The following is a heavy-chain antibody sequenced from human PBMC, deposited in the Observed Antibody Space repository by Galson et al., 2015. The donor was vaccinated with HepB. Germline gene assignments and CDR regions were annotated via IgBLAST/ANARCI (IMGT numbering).Heavy chain of an antibody. J-gene: IGHJ4*02. D-gene: IGHD2-15*01. CDR1: GYTFTSYG. V-gene: IGHV1-18*04. CDR3: ARSYCSGGSCYSSFDY. CDR2: ISAYNGNT. Sequence: SVKVSCKASGYTFTSYGISWVRQAPGQGLEWMGWISAYNGNTNYAQKLQGRVTMTTDTSTSTAYMELRSLRSDDTAVYYCARSYCSGGSCYSSFDYWGQGTLVTVSS.